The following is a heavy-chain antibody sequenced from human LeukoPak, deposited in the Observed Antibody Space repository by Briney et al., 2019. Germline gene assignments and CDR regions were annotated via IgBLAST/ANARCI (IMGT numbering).Heavy chain of an antibody. CDR2: ISKDGGAT. J-gene: IGHJ4*02. CDR1: GITVDQYP. CDR3: AKDDDSSGYYHNY. V-gene: IGHV3-43*02. Sequence: GGSLRLSCATSGITVDQYPMNWVRQAPGKGLEWVSLISKDGGATYYADSVKGRFTISRDNSKNSLYLQMNSLRTEDTAVYYCAKDDDSSGYYHNYWGQGALVTVSS. D-gene: IGHD3-22*01.